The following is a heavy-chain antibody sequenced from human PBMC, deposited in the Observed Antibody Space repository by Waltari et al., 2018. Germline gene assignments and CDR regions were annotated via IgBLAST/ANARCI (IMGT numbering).Heavy chain of an antibody. CDR3: TRPNMVVAGYYYGMDV. J-gene: IGHJ6*02. CDR1: GFTFSGSA. D-gene: IGHD2-15*01. V-gene: IGHV3-73*01. Sequence: EVQLVESGGGFVQPGGSLKLSCAASGFTFSGSAMHWVRQASGNGLEWVGRIRSKANSYGTAYGASVKGRFTISRDDSKNTAYLQMNSLKTEDTAGYYCTRPNMVVAGYYYGMDVWGQGTTVTVSS. CDR2: IRSKANSYGT.